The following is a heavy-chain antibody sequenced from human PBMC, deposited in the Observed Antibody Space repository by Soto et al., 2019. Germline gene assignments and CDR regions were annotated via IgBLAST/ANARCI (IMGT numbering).Heavy chain of an antibody. D-gene: IGHD3-10*01. Sequence: SETLSLTCTVSGGSVSSNNYSWGWIRQSPGKGLEWIGNIQYNDNSAYNLSLKRRVTMSMDTSKTQFSLMLESVTATDTAVYYCARHGFGSLHGLVDVWGQGTTVTVSS. V-gene: IGHV4-61*05. J-gene: IGHJ6*02. CDR2: IQYNDNS. CDR3: ARHGFGSLHGLVDV. CDR1: GGSVSSNNYS.